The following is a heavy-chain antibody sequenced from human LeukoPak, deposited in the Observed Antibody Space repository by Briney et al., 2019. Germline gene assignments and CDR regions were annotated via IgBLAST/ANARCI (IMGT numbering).Heavy chain of an antibody. CDR3: ARFQLTGRTAFDI. V-gene: IGHV3-21*01. J-gene: IGHJ3*02. D-gene: IGHD7-27*01. CDR2: ISSSSSYI. CDR1: GFTFSSYR. Sequence: NPGGPLRLSCGASGFTFSSYRMNWVRQAPGKGLEWVSSISSSSSYIYYADSVKGRFTISRDNAKNSLYLQMNSLRAEDTAVYYCARFQLTGRTAFDIWGQGTMVTVSS.